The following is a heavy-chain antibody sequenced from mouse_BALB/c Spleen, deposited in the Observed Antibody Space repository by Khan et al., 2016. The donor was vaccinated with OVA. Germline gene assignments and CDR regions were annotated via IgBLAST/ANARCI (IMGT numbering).Heavy chain of an antibody. CDR3: TSFITTPTRYHYAMDY. V-gene: IGHV5-6*01. D-gene: IGHD1-2*01. CDR2: ISSGGTYT. CDR1: GSIFSSYG. J-gene: IGHJ4*01. Sequence: EVELVESGGDLVNPGGSLKLSCAASGSIFSSYGMSWVRQTPDKGLEWVATISSGGTYTYYPDSVKGRFTISRDNAKNTLSLQMSSLKPEDPAVYYFTSFITTPTRYHYAMDYSAQATSVTVSS.